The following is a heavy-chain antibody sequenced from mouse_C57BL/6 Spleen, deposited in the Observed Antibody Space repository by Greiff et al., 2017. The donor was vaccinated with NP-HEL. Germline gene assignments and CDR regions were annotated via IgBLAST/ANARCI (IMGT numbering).Heavy chain of an antibody. CDR2: IHPNSGST. CDR1: GYTFTSYW. D-gene: IGHD1-1*01. J-gene: IGHJ2*01. V-gene: IGHV1-64*01. CDR3: ARVTTVVAEGFDY. Sequence: QVQLQQPGAELVKPGASVKLSCKASGYTFTSYWMHWVKQRPGQGLEWIGMIHPNSGSTNYNEKFKSKATLTVDKSSSTAYMQLSSLTSEDSAVYYCARVTTVVAEGFDYWGQGTTLTVSS.